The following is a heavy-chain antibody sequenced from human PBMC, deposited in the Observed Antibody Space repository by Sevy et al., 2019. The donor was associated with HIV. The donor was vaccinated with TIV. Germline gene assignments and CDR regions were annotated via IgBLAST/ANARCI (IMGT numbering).Heavy chain of an antibody. CDR2: TRNKANSYTT. Sequence: GGSLRLSCAASGFTFSDHYTDWVRQAPGKGLEWVGRTRNKANSYTTEYAGSVKGRFTISRNDSKNSRYLQMNSLKTEDTAVYYCASRGGGRGIAVAGRDRNYYCMDVWGKGTTVTVSS. CDR3: ASRGGGRGIAVAGRDRNYYCMDV. CDR1: GFTFSDHY. J-gene: IGHJ6*03. D-gene: IGHD6-19*01. V-gene: IGHV3-72*01.